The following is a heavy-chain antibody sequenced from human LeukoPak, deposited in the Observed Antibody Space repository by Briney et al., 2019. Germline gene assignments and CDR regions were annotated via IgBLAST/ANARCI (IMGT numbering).Heavy chain of an antibody. CDR1: GFSLSTSGVG. D-gene: IGHD3-16*01. CDR2: IYWNDDK. Sequence: SGPTLVKPTQTLTLTRTFSGFSLSTSGVGVGWIRQPPGKALEWLALIYWNDDKRYSPSLKSRLTITKDTSKNQVVLTMTNMDPVDTATYYCAHRAWGEDYFDYWGQGTLVTVSS. CDR3: AHRAWGEDYFDY. J-gene: IGHJ4*02. V-gene: IGHV2-5*01.